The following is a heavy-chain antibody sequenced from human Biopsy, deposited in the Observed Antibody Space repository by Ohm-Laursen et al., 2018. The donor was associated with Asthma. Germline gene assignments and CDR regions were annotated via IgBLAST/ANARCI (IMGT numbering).Heavy chain of an antibody. D-gene: IGHD4-17*01. CDR2: ISYDGSNK. Sequence: SLRLFCSASGFTFSSYGMHWVRQAPGKGLEWVAVISYDGSNKYYADSVKGRFTISRDNSKNTLYLQMNSLRAEDTAVYYCAREGGDYLSGYYYYYGMDVWGQGTTVTVSS. J-gene: IGHJ6*02. V-gene: IGHV3-30*03. CDR3: AREGGDYLSGYYYYYGMDV. CDR1: GFTFSSYG.